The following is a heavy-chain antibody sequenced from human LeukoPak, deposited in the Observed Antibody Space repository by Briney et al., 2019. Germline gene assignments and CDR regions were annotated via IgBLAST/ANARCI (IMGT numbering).Heavy chain of an antibody. D-gene: IGHD3-22*01. V-gene: IGHV3-7*01. CDR1: GFTFTKYW. CDR3: ARDSVHGYYDSSGYSALFDY. J-gene: IGHJ4*02. Sequence: GDSLRLSCAASGFTFTKYWMTWVRQAPGKGLEWVGNIKQDGSDKNYMDSVKGRFTISRDNTKNSVYLQMSSLRAEDTAVYYCARDSVHGYYDSSGYSALFDYWGQGTLVTVSS. CDR2: IKQDGSDK.